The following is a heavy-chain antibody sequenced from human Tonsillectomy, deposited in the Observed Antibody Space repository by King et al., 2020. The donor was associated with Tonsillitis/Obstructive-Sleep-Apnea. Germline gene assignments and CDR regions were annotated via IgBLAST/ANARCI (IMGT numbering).Heavy chain of an antibody. J-gene: IGHJ6*03. CDR3: ARSPYNWNDGYYYMDV. V-gene: IGHV3-48*02. CDR2: ISSSSSTI. D-gene: IGHD1-20*01. Sequence: GQLVQSGGGLVQPGGSLRLSCAASGFTFSSYSMNWVRQAPGKGLEWVSYISSSSSTIYYADSVKGRFTISRDNTKNSLYLPMNSLRDEDTAVYYCARSPYNWNDGYYYMDVWGKGTTVTVSS. CDR1: GFTFSSYS.